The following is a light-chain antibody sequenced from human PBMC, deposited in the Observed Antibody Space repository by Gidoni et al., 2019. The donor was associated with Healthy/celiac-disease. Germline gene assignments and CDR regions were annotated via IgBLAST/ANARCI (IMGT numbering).Light chain of an antibody. CDR1: QSVSSSY. CDR3: QQYGSSPWT. V-gene: IGKV3-20*01. CDR2: GAS. Sequence: EIVLTQSPGTLSLSPGERATLSCRASQSVSSSYLAWYQQKPGQAPRILIYGASSRATGIPDRFSGRGSGTDFTLTISRLEPEDFAVYYCQQYGSSPWTFGQGTKVEIK. J-gene: IGKJ1*01.